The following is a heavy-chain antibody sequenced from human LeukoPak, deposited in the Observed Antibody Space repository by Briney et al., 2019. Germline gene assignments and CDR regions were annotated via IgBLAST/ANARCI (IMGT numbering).Heavy chain of an antibody. CDR1: GFTFSNYG. CDR2: ISSSGSTI. V-gene: IGHV3-48*04. D-gene: IGHD3-16*01. J-gene: IGHJ4*02. Sequence: QSGGSLRLSCAASGFTFSNYGMNWVRQAPGKGLEWVSYISSSGSTIYYADSVKGRFTISRDNAKNSLYLQMNSLRAEDTAVYYCACVQGGYFDYWGQGTLVTVSS. CDR3: ACVQGGYFDY.